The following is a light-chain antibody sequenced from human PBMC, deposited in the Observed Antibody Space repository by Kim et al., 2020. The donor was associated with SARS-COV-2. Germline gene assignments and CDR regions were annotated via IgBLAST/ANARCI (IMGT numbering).Light chain of an antibody. CDR1: SSNIGAGYD. V-gene: IGLV1-40*01. Sequence: RVTISGTGNSSNIGAGYDVHWYQQLPGTAPKLLIYGSSNRPSGVPDRISGSNSVTSASLAITGLQAEDEADYYCQSYDSSLSVWVFGGGTQLTVL. CDR3: QSYDSSLSVWV. CDR2: GSS. J-gene: IGLJ2*01.